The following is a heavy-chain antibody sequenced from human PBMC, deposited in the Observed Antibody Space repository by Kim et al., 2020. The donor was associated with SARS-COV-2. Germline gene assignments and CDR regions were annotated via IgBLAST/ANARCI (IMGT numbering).Heavy chain of an antibody. CDR1: GFTFSSYA. CDR3: AKVFRVDTAMVFASYYYYGMDV. D-gene: IGHD5-18*01. J-gene: IGHJ6*02. V-gene: IGHV3-23*01. CDR2: ISGSGGST. Sequence: GGSLRLSCAASGFTFSSYAMSWVRQAPGKGLEWVSAISGSGGSTYYADSVKGRFTISRDNSKNTLYLQMNSLRAEDTAVYYCAKVFRVDTAMVFASYYYYGMDVWGQGTTVTVSS.